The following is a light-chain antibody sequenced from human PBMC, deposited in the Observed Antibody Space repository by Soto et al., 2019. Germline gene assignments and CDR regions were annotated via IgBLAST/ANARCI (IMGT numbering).Light chain of an antibody. CDR1: QSLLYSDGNIY. CDR2: QVS. V-gene: IGKV2-30*01. CDR3: MQGTHWPIT. Sequence: DVVMTQSPLSLPVTLGQPASISCRSSQSLLYSDGNIYVNWFQQRPGQSPRRLIYQVSNRDSGVPARFSGSGSGTDFALKISRVEAEDVGVYYCMQGTHWPITFGQGTRLEIK. J-gene: IGKJ5*01.